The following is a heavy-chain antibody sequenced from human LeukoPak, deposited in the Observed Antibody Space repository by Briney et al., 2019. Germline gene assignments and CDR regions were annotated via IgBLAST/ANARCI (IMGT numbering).Heavy chain of an antibody. CDR3: ARDLYYYGSGSYTPSGY. V-gene: IGHV1-18*01. CDR2: ISAYNGNT. Sequence: ASVKVSCKASGYTFTSYGISWVRQAPGQGLEWMGWISAYNGNTNYAQKLQGRVTMTTDTSTSTAYMELRSLRSDDTAVYYCARDLYYYGSGSYTPSGYWGQGTLVTVSS. J-gene: IGHJ4*02. CDR1: GYTFTSYG. D-gene: IGHD3-10*01.